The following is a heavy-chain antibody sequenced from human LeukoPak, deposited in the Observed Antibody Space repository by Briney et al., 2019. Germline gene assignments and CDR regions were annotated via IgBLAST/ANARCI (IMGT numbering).Heavy chain of an antibody. V-gene: IGHV4-59*01. CDR1: GGSISSCY. J-gene: IGHJ4*02. CDR3: ARVYGGYFDWLIDY. D-gene: IGHD3-9*01. Sequence: SETLSLTCTVSGGSISSCYWSWIRQPPGKGLEWIGYIYYSGSTNYNPSLKSRVTISVDTSKNQFSLKLSSVTAADTAVYYCARVYGGYFDWLIDYWGQGTLVTVSS. CDR2: IYYSGST.